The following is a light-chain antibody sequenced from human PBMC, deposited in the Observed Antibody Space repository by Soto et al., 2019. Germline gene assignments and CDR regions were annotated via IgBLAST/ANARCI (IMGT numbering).Light chain of an antibody. Sequence: IQLTQSPSSLSASVGDRVTITCRASQGISSYLAWYQQKPGKAPKLLIYAASTLQSGVPSRFSGSGSGTDFTLTISSLQPEDFATYYCQQSNSFPCTFGQGTKVEI. J-gene: IGKJ1*01. CDR1: QGISSY. CDR3: QQSNSFPCT. CDR2: AAS. V-gene: IGKV1-9*01.